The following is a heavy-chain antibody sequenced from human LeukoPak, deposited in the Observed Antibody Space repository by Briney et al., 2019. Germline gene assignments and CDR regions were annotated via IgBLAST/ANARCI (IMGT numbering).Heavy chain of an antibody. CDR1: GGTFSSYA. Sequence: ASVKVSCKASGGTFSSYAISWVRQAPGQGLEWMGRIIPILGIANYAQKFQGRVTITADKSTSTAYMELSSLRSEDTAVYYCARVGYSSWFYYGMDVWGQGTTVTVSS. D-gene: IGHD6-13*01. CDR3: ARVGYSSWFYYGMDV. J-gene: IGHJ6*02. V-gene: IGHV1-69*04. CDR2: IIPILGIA.